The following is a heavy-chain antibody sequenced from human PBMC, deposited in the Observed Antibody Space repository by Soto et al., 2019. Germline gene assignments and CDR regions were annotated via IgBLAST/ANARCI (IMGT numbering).Heavy chain of an antibody. Sequence: QVQLVESGGGVVQPGRYLRLSCAASGFTFSTYGMHWVRQAPGKGLEWVAVIYYDGNIKYYADSVKGRFTISRDNSKNTLYLQLNSLGAEDTAVYYCARVTSFGGDLDYWGLGTLVTVSS. V-gene: IGHV3-33*01. CDR3: ARVTSFGGDLDY. CDR2: IYYDGNIK. CDR1: GFTFSTYG. J-gene: IGHJ4*02. D-gene: IGHD3-16*01.